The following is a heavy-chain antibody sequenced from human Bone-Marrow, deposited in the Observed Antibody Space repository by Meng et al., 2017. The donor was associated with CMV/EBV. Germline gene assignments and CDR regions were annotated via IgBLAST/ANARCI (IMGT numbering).Heavy chain of an antibody. Sequence: GGSLRLSCAASGFTFSSYAMHWVRQAPGKGLEWVAVISYDGSNKYYADSVKGRFTISRDNSKNTLYLQMNSLRAEDTAVYYCARGRVYSACDQGTLVTVSS. CDR2: ISYDGSNK. CDR1: GFTFSSYA. CDR3: ARGRVYSA. D-gene: IGHD2-8*01. V-gene: IGHV3-30-3*01. J-gene: IGHJ5*02.